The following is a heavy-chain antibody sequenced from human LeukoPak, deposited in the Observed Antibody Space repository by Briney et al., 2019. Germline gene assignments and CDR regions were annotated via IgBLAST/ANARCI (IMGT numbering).Heavy chain of an antibody. CDR3: ARGRRSGWYYDY. Sequence: ASVKVSCKASGYTFTGYYMHWVRQAPGQGLEWMGWINPNSGGTSYAQNFQGRVTMTRDTSISTAYMELTRLRSDDTAVYYCARGRRSGWYYDYWGQGTLVTVSS. CDR1: GYTFTGYY. J-gene: IGHJ4*02. CDR2: INPNSGGT. D-gene: IGHD6-19*01. V-gene: IGHV1-2*02.